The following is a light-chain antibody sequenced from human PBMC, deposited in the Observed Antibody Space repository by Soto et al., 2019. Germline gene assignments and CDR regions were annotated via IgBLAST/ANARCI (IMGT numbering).Light chain of an antibody. CDR2: GAS. CDR3: QQYNNWPRT. CDR1: QSVSSN. J-gene: IGKJ1*01. V-gene: IGKV3-15*01. Sequence: EIVMPQSPATLSVSPGERATLSCRASQSVSSNLAWYQQKPGQAPRLLIYGASTRATGIPARFSGSGSGTEFTLTISSLQSEDFAVYYCQQYNNWPRTFGQATKVEIK.